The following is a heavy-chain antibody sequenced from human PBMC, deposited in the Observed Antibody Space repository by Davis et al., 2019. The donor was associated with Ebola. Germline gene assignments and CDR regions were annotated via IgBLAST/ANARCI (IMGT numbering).Heavy chain of an antibody. CDR3: AREPPGAVAGFDY. CDR1: GYTFTAYS. D-gene: IGHD6-19*01. V-gene: IGHV1-8*02. J-gene: IGHJ4*02. Sequence: ASVKVSCKASGYTFTAYSINWVRQAAGHGLEWLGWMDPNSGNTGYAQKFQGRVTMTRSTSISTAYMELSSPRSDDTAVYYCAREPPGAVAGFDYWGQGTLVTVSS. CDR2: MDPNSGNT.